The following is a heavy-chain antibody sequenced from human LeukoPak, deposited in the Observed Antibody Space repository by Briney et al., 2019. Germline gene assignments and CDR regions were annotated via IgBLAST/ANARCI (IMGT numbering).Heavy chain of an antibody. J-gene: IGHJ4*02. Sequence: PGGSLRLSCAASGFTFSNYWMSWVRQAPGKGPEWVANMKQDGSEENYLDSVKGRFTISRHNGRNSLYLQMNSLRVEDTAIYHCARVEILDDRSGYRPPDNWGQGTLVIVSS. D-gene: IGHD3-22*01. CDR1: GFTFSNYW. CDR2: MKQDGSEE. CDR3: ARVEILDDRSGYRPPDN. V-gene: IGHV3-7*01.